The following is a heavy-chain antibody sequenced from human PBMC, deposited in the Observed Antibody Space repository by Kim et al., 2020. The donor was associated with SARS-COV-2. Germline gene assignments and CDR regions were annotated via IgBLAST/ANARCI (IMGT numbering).Heavy chain of an antibody. V-gene: IGHV7-4-1*02. CDR1: GYTFTSYA. D-gene: IGHD1-26*01. J-gene: IGHJ6*02. CDR2: INTNTGNP. Sequence: ASVKVSCQASGYTFTSYAMNWVRQAPGQGLEWMGWINTNTGNPTYAQGFTGRFVFSLDTSVSTAYLQISSLKAEDTAVYYCARERYSGSYYYYYGMDVWGQGTTVTVSS. CDR3: ARERYSGSYYYYYGMDV.